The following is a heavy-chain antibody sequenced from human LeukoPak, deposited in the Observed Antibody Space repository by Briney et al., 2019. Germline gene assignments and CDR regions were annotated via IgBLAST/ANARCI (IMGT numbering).Heavy chain of an antibody. CDR3: ARAGANGIEAAGSLRY. V-gene: IGHV4-59*01. Sequence: SETLSLTCAVSGGSFSTYYWSWIRQPPGKGLEWIGFIYYTGTTNYNPSLKSRVTISVDTSKNQFSLKLSFVTAADTAVYYCARAGANGIEAAGSLRYWGQGTLVTVSS. J-gene: IGHJ4*02. CDR1: GGSFSTYY. D-gene: IGHD6-13*01. CDR2: IYYTGTT.